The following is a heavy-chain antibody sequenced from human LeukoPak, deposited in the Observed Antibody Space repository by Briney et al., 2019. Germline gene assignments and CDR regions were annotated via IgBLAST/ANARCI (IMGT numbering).Heavy chain of an antibody. CDR2: IYYSGST. D-gene: IGHD2-2*01. CDR3: AREGGYCSSTSCYAGWFDP. V-gene: IGHV4-61*01. CDR1: GGSVSSGSYY. J-gene: IGHJ5*02. Sequence: SETLSLTCTVSGGSVSSGSYYWSWIRQPPGKGLDWIGYIYYSGSTNYNPSLKSRVTISVDTSKNQFSLKLSSVTAADTAVYYCAREGGYCSSTSCYAGWFDPWGQGTLVTVSS.